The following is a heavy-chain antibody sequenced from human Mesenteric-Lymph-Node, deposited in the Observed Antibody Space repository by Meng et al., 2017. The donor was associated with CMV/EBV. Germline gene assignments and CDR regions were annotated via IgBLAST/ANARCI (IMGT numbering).Heavy chain of an antibody. Sequence: SETLSLTCTVSGGSISSYYWSWIRQPPGKGLEWIGYIYYSGSTNYNPSLESRVTISVDTSKNQFSLKLSSVTAADTAVYYCARDPGYYDFWSGQHPYYYGMDVWGQGTTVTVSS. CDR3: ARDPGYYDFWSGQHPYYYGMDV. V-gene: IGHV4-59*01. CDR1: GGSISSYY. J-gene: IGHJ6*02. D-gene: IGHD3-3*01. CDR2: IYYSGST.